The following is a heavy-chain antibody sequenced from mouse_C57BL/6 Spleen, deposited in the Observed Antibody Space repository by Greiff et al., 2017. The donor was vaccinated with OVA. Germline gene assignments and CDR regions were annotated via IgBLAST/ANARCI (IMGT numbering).Heavy chain of an antibody. CDR3: ARTSSSSLFDY. Sequence: VQLQQPGAELEKPGASVKLSCKASGYTFTSYWMQWVKQRPGQGLEWIGEIDPSDSYTNYNQKFKGKATLTVDTSSSTAYMQLSSLTSEDSAVYYCARTSSSSLFDYWGQGTTLTVSS. CDR2: IDPSDSYT. J-gene: IGHJ2*01. V-gene: IGHV1-50*01. CDR1: GYTFTSYW. D-gene: IGHD1-1*01.